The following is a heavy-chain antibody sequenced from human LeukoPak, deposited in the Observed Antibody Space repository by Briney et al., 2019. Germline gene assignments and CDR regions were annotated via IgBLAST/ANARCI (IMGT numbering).Heavy chain of an antibody. CDR1: GFTFSSYA. Sequence: GRSLRLSCAASGFTFSSYAMHWVRQAPGKGLEWVAVISYDGSNKYYADSVKGRFTISRDNSKNTLYLQMNSLRAEDTAVYYCAKGDYGDYGDYYYGMDVWGQGTTVTVSS. CDR2: ISYDGSNK. V-gene: IGHV3-30*04. J-gene: IGHJ6*02. D-gene: IGHD4-17*01. CDR3: AKGDYGDYGDYYYGMDV.